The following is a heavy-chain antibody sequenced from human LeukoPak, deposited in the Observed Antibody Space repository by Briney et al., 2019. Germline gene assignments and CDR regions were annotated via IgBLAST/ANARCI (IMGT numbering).Heavy chain of an antibody. CDR2: IGGSGAST. CDR3: ARERFLEWLLYGGEFDY. J-gene: IGHJ4*02. D-gene: IGHD3-3*01. V-gene: IGHV3-23*01. Sequence: LSGGSLRLSCAASGFTFNRHGLTWVRQAPGKGLEWVSSIGGSGASTYYADPVKGRFTISRDNAKNSLYLQMNSLRAEDTAVYYCARERFLEWLLYGGEFDYWGQGTLVTVSS. CDR1: GFTFNRHG.